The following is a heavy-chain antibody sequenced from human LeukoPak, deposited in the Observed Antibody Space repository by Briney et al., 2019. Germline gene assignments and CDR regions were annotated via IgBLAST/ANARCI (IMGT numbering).Heavy chain of an antibody. CDR1: GGSISSYY. Sequence: SETLSLTCTVSGGSISSYYWSWVRQPPGKGLEWIGYIYYSGSTNYNPSLKSRVTISVDPSKTQFSLKLRSVTAADTAVYYCARLTGYSSESWFDPWGQGTLVTVSS. D-gene: IGHD3-9*01. V-gene: IGHV4-59*01. CDR3: ARLTGYSSESWFDP. CDR2: IYYSGST. J-gene: IGHJ5*02.